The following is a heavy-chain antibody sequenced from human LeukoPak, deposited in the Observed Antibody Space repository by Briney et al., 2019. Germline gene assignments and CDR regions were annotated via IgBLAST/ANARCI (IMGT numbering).Heavy chain of an antibody. CDR1: GFSFSTYT. CDR3: ASSLSGAFGY. J-gene: IGHJ4*02. V-gene: IGHV3-21*01. CDR2: MTSSSSSI. D-gene: IGHD7-27*01. Sequence: GGSLRLSCATSGFSFSTYTMNWVRQAPGKGLEWVSSMTSSSSSIYYADSVKGRFTISRDNAKNSLYLQMNSLRAEDTAVYYCASSLSGAFGYWGQGTLVTVSS.